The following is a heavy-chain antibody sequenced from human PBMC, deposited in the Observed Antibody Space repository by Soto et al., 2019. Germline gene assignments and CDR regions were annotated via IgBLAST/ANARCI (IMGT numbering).Heavy chain of an antibody. CDR1: GFRFSRYA. J-gene: IGHJ3*02. V-gene: IGHV3-23*01. D-gene: IGHD5-12*01. CDR3: ARSTGGLATTVGAVDI. Sequence: QLFESGGGLAQPGGSLRLSCAASGFRFSRYAMSWVRQAPGKGLERVSTISGSGADSYDADSVKGRFIITRDNAKNALSLQMNSLRADDPAVYYCARSTGGLATTVGAVDIWGQGTVVTVSS. CDR2: ISGSGADS.